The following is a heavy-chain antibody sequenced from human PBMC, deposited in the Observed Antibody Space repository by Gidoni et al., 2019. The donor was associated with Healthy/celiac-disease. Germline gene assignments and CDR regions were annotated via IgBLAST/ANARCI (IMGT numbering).Heavy chain of an antibody. CDR2: ISSSSSYI. CDR3: ARSKGFGELLYYYGMDV. D-gene: IGHD3-10*01. J-gene: IGHJ6*02. CDR1: GFTFSSYS. Sequence: EVQLVESGGGLVKPGGSLRLSCAASGFTFSSYSMNWVRQAPGKGLEWVSSISSSSSYIYYADSVKGRFTISRDNAKNSLYLQMNSLRAEDTAVYYCARSKGFGELLYYYGMDVWGQGTTVTVSS. V-gene: IGHV3-21*01.